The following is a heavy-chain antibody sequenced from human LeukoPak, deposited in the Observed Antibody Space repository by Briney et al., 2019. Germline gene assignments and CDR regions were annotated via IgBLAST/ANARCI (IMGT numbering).Heavy chain of an antibody. CDR2: IYYSGST. J-gene: IGHJ4*02. CDR3: ASDDYGGNGYYFDY. D-gene: IGHD4-23*01. V-gene: IGHV4-61*01. CDR1: GGSVSSGSYY. Sequence: SETLSLTCTVSGGSVSSGSYYWSWIRQPPGKVLEGTGYIYYSGSTNYNPSLKSRVTISVDTSKNQFSLKLSSVTAADTAVYYCASDDYGGNGYYFDYWGQGTLVTVSS.